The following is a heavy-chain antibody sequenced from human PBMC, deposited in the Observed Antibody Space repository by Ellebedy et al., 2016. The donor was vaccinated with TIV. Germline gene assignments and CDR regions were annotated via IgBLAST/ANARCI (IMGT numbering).Heavy chain of an antibody. CDR1: GYTFTSYG. CDR3: ARRIVVSDAFDI. J-gene: IGHJ3*02. V-gene: IGHV1-18*01. Sequence: ASVKVSCXASGYTFTSYGISWVRQAPGQGLEWMGWISAYNGNTNYAQKFQGRVTMTRNTSISTAYMELSSLRSEDTAVYYCARRIVVSDAFDIWGQGTMVTVSS. CDR2: ISAYNGNT. D-gene: IGHD3-22*01.